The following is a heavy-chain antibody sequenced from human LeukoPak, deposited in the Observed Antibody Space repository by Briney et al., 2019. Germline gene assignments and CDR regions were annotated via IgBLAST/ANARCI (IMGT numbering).Heavy chain of an antibody. V-gene: IGHV3-23*01. J-gene: IGHJ4*02. D-gene: IGHD1-26*01. CDR2: ISGSGGST. CDR1: GFTLTNYA. CDR3: AKDFDSVSTAPGF. Sequence: GGSLRLSCAASGFTLTNYAMSWVRQAPGKGLEWVSAISGSGGSTYYADSVKGRFTISRDNSKNTLFLQMNSLRAEDTAVYHCAKDFDSVSTAPGFGGQGILVTVS.